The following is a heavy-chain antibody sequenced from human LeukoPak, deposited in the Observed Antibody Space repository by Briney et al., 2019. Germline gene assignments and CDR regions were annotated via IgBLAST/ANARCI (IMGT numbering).Heavy chain of an antibody. CDR3: ARDRGSTMVRSFDI. J-gene: IGHJ3*02. D-gene: IGHD4/OR15-4a*01. CDR1: GFTFSSYE. V-gene: IGHV3-48*03. Sequence: GRSLRLSCAASGFTFSSYEMNWVRQGPGNGLEWVSYNSSSSNSMYYADSVKGRFTTSTDNAKNSLYLQMNSLRAEDTALYFCARDRGSTMVRSFDIWGQGTMVTVSS. CDR2: NSSSSNSM.